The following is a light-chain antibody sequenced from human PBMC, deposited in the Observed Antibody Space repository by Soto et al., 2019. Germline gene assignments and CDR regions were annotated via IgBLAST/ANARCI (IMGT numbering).Light chain of an antibody. V-gene: IGKV3-20*01. CDR2: GAS. Sequence: EIVLTQSPGTLSLSPGERATLSCRASQSVSSSYLAWYQQKPGQAPRLLIFGASSRATGIPDRFSGSESGTDFTLTISRLEPEDFAVYYCQQYGSSPHTFGQGTKLEIK. CDR1: QSVSSSY. J-gene: IGKJ2*01. CDR3: QQYGSSPHT.